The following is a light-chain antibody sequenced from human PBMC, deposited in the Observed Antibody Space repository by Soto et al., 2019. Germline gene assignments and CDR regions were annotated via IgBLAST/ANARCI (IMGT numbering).Light chain of an antibody. Sequence: EVVMTQSPATLSVSPGERATLSFRASQSVSRHLAWYQQKPGQPPRLLIYGATTRATGIPARFSGSGSGTEFTLTISSLQSEDFAVYYCQQYNNWPLTFGGGTKV. V-gene: IGKV3D-15*01. CDR3: QQYNNWPLT. J-gene: IGKJ4*01. CDR2: GAT. CDR1: QSVSRH.